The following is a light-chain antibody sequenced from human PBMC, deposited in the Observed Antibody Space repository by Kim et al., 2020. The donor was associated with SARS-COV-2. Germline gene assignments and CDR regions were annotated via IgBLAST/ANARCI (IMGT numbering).Light chain of an antibody. J-gene: IGKJ5*01. V-gene: IGKV1-33*01. Sequence: DIQMTQSPSSLSASVGDRVTITCQASQDISNYLNWYQQKPGKAPKLLIYDASNLETGVPSRFSGSGSGTDFTFTISSLQPEDIATYYCQQYDNLPITFGQRTRREIK. CDR2: DAS. CDR3: QQYDNLPIT. CDR1: QDISNY.